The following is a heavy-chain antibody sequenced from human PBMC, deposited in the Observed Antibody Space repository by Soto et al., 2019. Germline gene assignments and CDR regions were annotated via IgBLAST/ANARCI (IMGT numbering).Heavy chain of an antibody. D-gene: IGHD3-10*01. V-gene: IGHV5-10-1*01. J-gene: IGHJ6*02. Sequence: PRESLKISCKGPGYSFTSYWISWVRQMPGKGLEWMGRIDPSDSYTNYSPSFQGHVTISADKSISTAYLQWSSLKASDTAMYYCARPTVMVRGVITAYYYYGMDVWGQGTTVTVSS. CDR3: ARPTVMVRGVITAYYYYGMDV. CDR2: IDPSDSYT. CDR1: GYSFTSYW.